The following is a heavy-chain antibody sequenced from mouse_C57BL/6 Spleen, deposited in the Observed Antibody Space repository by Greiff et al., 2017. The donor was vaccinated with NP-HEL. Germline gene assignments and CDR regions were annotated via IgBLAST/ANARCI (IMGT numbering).Heavy chain of an antibody. CDR1: GYTFTSYW. CDR2: IDPNSGGT. J-gene: IGHJ3*01. Sequence: QVQLQQPGAELVRPGASVKLSCKASGYTFTSYWMHWVKQRPGRGLEWIGRIDPNSGGTKYNEKFKSKATLTVDKPSSTAYMQLSSLTSEDSAVYYCARGLITTVVAPFAYWGQGTLVTVSA. V-gene: IGHV1-72*01. CDR3: ARGLITTVVAPFAY. D-gene: IGHD1-1*01.